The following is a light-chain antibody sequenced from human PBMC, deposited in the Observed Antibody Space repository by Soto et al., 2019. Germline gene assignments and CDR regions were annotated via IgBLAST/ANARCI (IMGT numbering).Light chain of an antibody. CDR1: SSDVGGYNY. J-gene: IGLJ1*01. CDR2: EVS. CDR3: SSYAGSNNYV. Sequence: QSVLTQPPSASGSPGQSVTISCTGTSSDVGGYNYVSWYQQNPGKAPKLMIYEVSKRPSGVPDRFSGSKSGNTASLTVSGLQAEDEADYYCSSYAGSNNYVFGTGTKLTVL. V-gene: IGLV2-8*01.